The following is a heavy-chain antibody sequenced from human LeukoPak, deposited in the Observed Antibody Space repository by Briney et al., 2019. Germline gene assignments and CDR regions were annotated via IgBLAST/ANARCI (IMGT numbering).Heavy chain of an antibody. J-gene: IGHJ4*02. V-gene: IGHV4-39*01. D-gene: IGHD3-9*01. CDR1: GGSISSRSSY. Sequence: SETLSLTCSVSGGSISSRSSYWGWIRQPPGKALEWIGGMLYNGNTYYNPSLTSRLTMSVDASKILFSLRLTSVTAADTAVYYCARGLLRYPDYQLYPDYFDNWGQGTLVTVSS. CDR3: ARGLLRYPDYQLYPDYFDN. CDR2: MLYNGNT.